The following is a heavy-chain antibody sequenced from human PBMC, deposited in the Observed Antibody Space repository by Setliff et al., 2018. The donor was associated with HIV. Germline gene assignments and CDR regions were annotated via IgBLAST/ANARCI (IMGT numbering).Heavy chain of an antibody. Sequence: SETLSLTCTVSGGSISSSSYYWGWIRQPPGKGLELIGSIYYTGTTYYHPSLESRVTLSVDMSRNQFSLRLTSVTAADTGVYYCARQGQLGSEWGQGTLVTV. V-gene: IGHV4-39*01. CDR3: ARQGQLGSE. D-gene: IGHD1-1*01. J-gene: IGHJ4*02. CDR2: IYYTGTT. CDR1: GGSISSSSYY.